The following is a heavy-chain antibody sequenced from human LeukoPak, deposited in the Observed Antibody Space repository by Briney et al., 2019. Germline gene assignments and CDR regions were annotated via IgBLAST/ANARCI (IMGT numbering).Heavy chain of an antibody. J-gene: IGHJ6*04. D-gene: IGHD3-3*01. Sequence: GESLKISCKGSGYSFTSYWIGWVRQMPGKGLEWMGIIYPGDSDTRYSPSFQGQVTISADKSISTAYLQWSSLKASDTAMYYCARFFEIFGVVQSVDVWGKGTTVTVSS. V-gene: IGHV5-51*01. CDR1: GYSFTSYW. CDR3: ARFFEIFGVVQSVDV. CDR2: IYPGDSDT.